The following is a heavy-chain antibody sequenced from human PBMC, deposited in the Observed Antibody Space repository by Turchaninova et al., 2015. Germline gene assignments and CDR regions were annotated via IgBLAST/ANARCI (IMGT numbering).Heavy chain of an antibody. D-gene: IGHD6-13*01. J-gene: IGHJ4*02. V-gene: IGHV3-53*01. CDR1: GFTVSGNY. CDR2: IYNDDRT. CDR3: ARGFGRSWSLDN. Sequence: VQLVGSGGGLIQLGGSLRLPCAAYGFTVSGNYMSSVLQAPVVGLEWFSLIYNDDRTYYADSVKGRFTISRDSSRNTLYLQMSSLKAEDTAVYYCARGFGRSWSLDNWGQGTLVTVSS.